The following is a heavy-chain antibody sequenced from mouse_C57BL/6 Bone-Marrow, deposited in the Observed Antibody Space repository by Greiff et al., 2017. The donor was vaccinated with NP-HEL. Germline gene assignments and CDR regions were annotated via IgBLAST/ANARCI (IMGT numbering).Heavy chain of an antibody. J-gene: IGHJ3*01. D-gene: IGHD1-1*01. Sequence: QVQLQQPGAELVKPGASVKLSCKASGYTFTTYWMPWVKQRPGQGLEWIGEIDPSDSYTNYNQKLKGTATLTVDPSSSTANMQLSSLTSEDSAVYYCAIMAYYGRSYEFAYWGQGTLVTVSA. CDR2: IDPSDSYT. V-gene: IGHV1-50*01. CDR1: GYTFTTYW. CDR3: AIMAYYGRSYEFAY.